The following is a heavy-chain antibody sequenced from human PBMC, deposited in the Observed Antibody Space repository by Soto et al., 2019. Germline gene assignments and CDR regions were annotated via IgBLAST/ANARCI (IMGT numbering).Heavy chain of an antibody. V-gene: IGHV1-18*01. J-gene: IGHJ5*02. Sequence: QVQLVQSGAEVKKPGASVKVSCKASGYTFTTHGISWVRQAPGQGLEWMGWVSGDNGHTNYAQSLQGRVTMTTDTSTNTAYMELRSLRSDDTAVYYCARVLGYCRSGTCYREWFDPWGQGPLVTVSS. CDR1: GYTFTTHG. CDR3: ARVLGYCRSGTCYREWFDP. CDR2: VSGDNGHT. D-gene: IGHD2-15*01.